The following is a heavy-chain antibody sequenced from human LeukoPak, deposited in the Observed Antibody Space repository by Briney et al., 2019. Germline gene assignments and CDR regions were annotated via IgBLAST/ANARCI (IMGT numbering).Heavy chain of an antibody. D-gene: IGHD2-2*02. V-gene: IGHV4-4*09. J-gene: IGHJ6*03. Sequence: SETLSLTCTVSGGSISRYYWSWVRQPPGKGLEWIGYIYTSGSTNYNPSLKSRVTISVDTSKNQFSLKLSSVTAADTAVYYCARHVGGYCSSTSCYNDYYYYYMDGWGKGTTVTVS. CDR2: IYTSGST. CDR1: GGSISRYY. CDR3: ARHVGGYCSSTSCYNDYYYYYMDG.